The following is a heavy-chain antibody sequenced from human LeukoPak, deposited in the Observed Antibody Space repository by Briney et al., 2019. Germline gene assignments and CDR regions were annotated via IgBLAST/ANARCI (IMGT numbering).Heavy chain of an antibody. CDR1: GVSISSYY. J-gene: IGHJ4*02. CDR3: ASWDDILTGYVS. V-gene: IGHV4-59*01. Sequence: ESSETLSLTCTVSGVSISSYYWSWIRQPPGKGLEWIWYIYYSGSTNYNPSLKSRVTISVDTSKIQFSLKLSSVTAADTAVYYCASWDDILTGYVSWGQGTLVTVSS. CDR2: IYYSGST. D-gene: IGHD3-9*01.